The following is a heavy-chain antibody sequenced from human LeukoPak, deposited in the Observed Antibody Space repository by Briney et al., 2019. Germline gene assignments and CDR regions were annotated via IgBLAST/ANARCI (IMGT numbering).Heavy chain of an antibody. CDR2: ISGSGDST. Sequence: GGSLRLSCAASGFTFSSYAMTWVRQAPGKGLEWVSAISGSGDSTNYADSVKGRFTIARDNSKNTLYLQMNSLRAGDTAVYYCAKVPKLALWLHYLRSWGRGTLVSVS. D-gene: IGHD2/OR15-2a*01. J-gene: IGHJ1*01. CDR1: GFTFSSYA. CDR3: AKVPKLALWLHYLRS. V-gene: IGHV3-23*01.